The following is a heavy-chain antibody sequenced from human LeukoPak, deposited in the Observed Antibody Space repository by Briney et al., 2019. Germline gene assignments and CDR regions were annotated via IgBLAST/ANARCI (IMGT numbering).Heavy chain of an antibody. J-gene: IGHJ5*02. CDR1: GVTFSSYS. CDR3: ARMSGYCSGGSCYGNNWFDP. V-gene: IGHV1-69*13. Sequence: ASVKVSCKASGVTFSSYSICWLRQAPGQGLEWMGGIIPIFGTANYAQKFQGRVTITADESTSTAYMELSSLRSDDTAVYYCARMSGYCSGGSCYGNNWFDPWGQGTLVTVSS. D-gene: IGHD2-15*01. CDR2: IIPIFGTA.